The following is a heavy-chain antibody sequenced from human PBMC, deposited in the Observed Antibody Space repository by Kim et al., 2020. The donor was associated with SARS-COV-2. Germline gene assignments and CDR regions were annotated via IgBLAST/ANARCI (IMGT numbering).Heavy chain of an antibody. V-gene: IGHV4-31*03. CDR3: ARDYDYVGVDY. Sequence: SETLSLTCTVSGGSISSGGYYWSWIRQHPGKGLEWIGYIYYSGSTYYNPSLKSRVTISVDTSKNQFSLKLSSVTAADTAVYYCARDYDYVGVDYWGQGTLVTVSS. CDR1: GGSISSGGYY. J-gene: IGHJ4*02. D-gene: IGHD3-16*01. CDR2: IYYSGST.